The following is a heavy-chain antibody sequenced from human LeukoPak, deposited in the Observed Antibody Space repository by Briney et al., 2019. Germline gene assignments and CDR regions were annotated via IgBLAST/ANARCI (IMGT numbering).Heavy chain of an antibody. V-gene: IGHV1-18*01. CDR3: ARGGSGNYYKPLDY. J-gene: IGHJ4*02. CDR2: ISAYNGNT. D-gene: IGHD3-10*01. Sequence: RASVKVSCKASGYTFTSYGISWVRQAPGQGLEWMGWISAYNGNTNYAQKLQGRVTMTTDTSTRTAYMELRSLRSDDTAVYYCARGGSGNYYKPLDYWGQGTLVTVSS. CDR1: GYTFTSYG.